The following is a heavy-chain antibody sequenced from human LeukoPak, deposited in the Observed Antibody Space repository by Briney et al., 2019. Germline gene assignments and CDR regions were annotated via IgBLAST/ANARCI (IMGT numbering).Heavy chain of an antibody. J-gene: IGHJ2*01. Sequence: HPGGSLRLSCAASGFTFDDYAMHWVRQAPGKGLEWVSGISWNSGSIGYADSVKGRFTISRDNSKNTLYLQMNSLRAEDTAVYYCAKNGANWYFDLWGRGTLVTVSS. CDR1: GFTFDDYA. V-gene: IGHV3-9*01. CDR3: AKNGANWYFDL. CDR2: ISWNSGSI.